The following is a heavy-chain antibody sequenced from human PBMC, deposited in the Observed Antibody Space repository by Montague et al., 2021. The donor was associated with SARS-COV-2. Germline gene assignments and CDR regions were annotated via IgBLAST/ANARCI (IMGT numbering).Heavy chain of an antibody. J-gene: IGHJ4*02. Sequence: SLRLSCAASGFTLSSYSMNWVRQAPGKGLEWVSSISSSSSHIYYXDSVKGRFTISRDNAKNSLYLQMNSLRAEDTAVYYCARDRDSSGWFDYWGQGTLVTVSS. CDR1: GFTLSSYS. CDR2: ISSSSSHI. D-gene: IGHD6-19*01. V-gene: IGHV3-21*01. CDR3: ARDRDSSGWFDY.